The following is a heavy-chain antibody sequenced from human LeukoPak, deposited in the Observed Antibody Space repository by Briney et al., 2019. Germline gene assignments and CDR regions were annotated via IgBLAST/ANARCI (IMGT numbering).Heavy chain of an antibody. D-gene: IGHD2-15*01. Sequence: GASVKVSCKTSGYTFTDYAMHWLRQAPGQRLEWTGWINAGNGKTEYSQKFQGRVTITRDTSASTAYMELSSLRSEDTAIYYCAREAVVVVAATPRNWFDPWGQGTLGTVSS. CDR1: GYTFTDYA. CDR2: INAGNGKT. J-gene: IGHJ5*02. CDR3: AREAVVVVAATPRNWFDP. V-gene: IGHV1-3*01.